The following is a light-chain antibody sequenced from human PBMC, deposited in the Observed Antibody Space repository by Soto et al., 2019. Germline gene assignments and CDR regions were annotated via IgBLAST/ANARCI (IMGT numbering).Light chain of an antibody. CDR3: QQRQYWPPIT. CDR1: ETVATN. CDR2: GAS. J-gene: IGKJ5*01. Sequence: VMTQSPATLSVSPGERATLSCWASETVATNLAWYQQKPGQAPRLLISGASTRAAGIPARFSGSGSGTDFTLTISSLEPEDLAIYYCQQRQYWPPITVGQGTRLEIK. V-gene: IGKV3-11*01.